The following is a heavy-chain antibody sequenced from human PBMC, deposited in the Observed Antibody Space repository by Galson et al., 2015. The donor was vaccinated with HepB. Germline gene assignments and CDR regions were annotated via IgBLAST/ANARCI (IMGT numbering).Heavy chain of an antibody. CDR2: IKQDGSEK. D-gene: IGHD2-2*01. CDR3: AKGGYCGRTSCETKIDG. CDR1: GFTFSSYW. J-gene: IGHJ4*02. V-gene: IGHV3-7*03. Sequence: SLRLSCAASGFTFSSYWMSWVRQAPGKGLEWVANIKQDGSEKYYVDSVKGRFTISRDNAKNSLYLPMNSLRVEDTAVYYCAKGGYCGRTSCETKIDGWGQGILVTVSS.